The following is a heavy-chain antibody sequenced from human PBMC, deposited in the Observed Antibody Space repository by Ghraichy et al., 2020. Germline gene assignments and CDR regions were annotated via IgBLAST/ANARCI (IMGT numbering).Heavy chain of an antibody. J-gene: IGHJ4*02. CDR2: INHSGST. Sequence: SETLSLTCAVYGGSFSGYYWSWIRQPPGKGLEWIGEINHSGSTNYNPSLKSRVTISVDTSKNQFSLKLSSVTAADTAVYYCARALIPLWGSGFDYWGQGTLVTVSS. CDR3: ARALIPLWGSGFDY. CDR1: GGSFSGYY. D-gene: IGHD3-16*01. V-gene: IGHV4-34*01.